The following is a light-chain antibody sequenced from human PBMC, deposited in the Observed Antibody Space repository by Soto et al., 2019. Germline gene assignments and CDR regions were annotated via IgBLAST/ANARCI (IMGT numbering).Light chain of an antibody. V-gene: IGKV1-5*03. J-gene: IGKJ4*01. CDR3: QQYNNWPPAT. CDR1: QTISSW. Sequence: DIQMTQPPSTLSGSVGDRVTITCRASQTISSWLAWYQQKPGKAPKLLIYKASTLKSGVPSRFSGSGSGTEFTLTISSLQSEDFAVYYCQQYNNWPPATFGGGTKVDI. CDR2: KAS.